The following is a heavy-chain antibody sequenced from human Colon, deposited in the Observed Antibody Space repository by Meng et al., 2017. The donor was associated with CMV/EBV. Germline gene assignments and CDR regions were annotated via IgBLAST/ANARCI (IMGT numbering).Heavy chain of an antibody. J-gene: IGHJ5*02. D-gene: IGHD6-6*01. CDR1: GYTFTDYY. CDR3: ERVGGWIGSSSIFGWFDP. CDR2: INSNTGAT. V-gene: IGHV1-2*02. Sequence: QVQAVQSGAEVKIPGASVKVSCKGSGYTFTDYYIHWVRQAPGQGLEWMGLINSNTGATKYAQKFQNRITMTRDTSINTVYMQLSGLRSDDTAVYYCERVGGWIGSSSIFGWFDPWGQGTLVTVSS.